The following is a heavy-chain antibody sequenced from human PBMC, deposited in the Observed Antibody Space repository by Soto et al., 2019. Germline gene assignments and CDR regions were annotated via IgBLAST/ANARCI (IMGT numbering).Heavy chain of an antibody. J-gene: IGHJ4*02. CDR2: ISYDGSNK. CDR3: ASWQWLDGGFDY. D-gene: IGHD6-19*01. V-gene: IGHV3-30*03. CDR1: GFTFSSYG. Sequence: GGSLRLSCAASGFTFSSYGMHWVRQAPGKGLEWVAVISYDGSNKYYADSVKGRFTISRDNSKNTLYLQMNSLRAEDTAVYYCASWQWLDGGFDYWGQGTLVTVSS.